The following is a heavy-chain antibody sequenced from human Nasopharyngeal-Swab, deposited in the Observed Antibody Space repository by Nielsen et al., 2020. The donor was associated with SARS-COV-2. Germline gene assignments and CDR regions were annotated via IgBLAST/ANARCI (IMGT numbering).Heavy chain of an antibody. CDR2: IYYSGST. V-gene: IGHV4-39*01. J-gene: IGHJ5*02. Sequence: RQAPGKGLEWIGSIYYSGSTYYNLSLKSRVTISVDTSKNQFSLKLSSVTAADTAVYYCARLGYGDSNWFDPWGQGTLVTVSS. CDR3: ARLGYGDSNWFDP. D-gene: IGHD4-17*01.